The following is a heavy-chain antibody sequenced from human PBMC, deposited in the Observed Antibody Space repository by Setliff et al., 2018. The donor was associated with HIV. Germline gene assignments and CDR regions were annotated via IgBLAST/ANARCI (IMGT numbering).Heavy chain of an antibody. Sequence: GASVKVSCKASGYTFTDYYIHWVRQAPGQGLEWMGWINSASGGTNYAQNFQGRVTVTRDTPINTAYVELNSLRAEDTALYYCARDDRDFSGSGGGRYMDVWGEGTPVTVSS. CDR2: INSASGGT. D-gene: IGHD3-10*01. CDR3: ARDDRDFSGSGGGRYMDV. CDR1: GYTFTDYY. J-gene: IGHJ6*03. V-gene: IGHV1-2*02.